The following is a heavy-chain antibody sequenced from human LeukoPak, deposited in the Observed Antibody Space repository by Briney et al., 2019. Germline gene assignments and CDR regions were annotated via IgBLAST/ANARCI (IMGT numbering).Heavy chain of an antibody. V-gene: IGHV3-73*01. D-gene: IGHD5-24*01. CDR3: AKWMHGSNSYSFDS. CDR1: GFTFSGSA. J-gene: IGHJ4*02. Sequence: PGGSLRLSCAASGFTFSGSAIHWVRQASGKGLEWVGRIRDKADSYATAYIASVKGRFTISRDDSKNTAYLQMSSLKTEDTAVYYCAKWMHGSNSYSFDSWGQGTLVTVSS. CDR2: IRDKADSYAT.